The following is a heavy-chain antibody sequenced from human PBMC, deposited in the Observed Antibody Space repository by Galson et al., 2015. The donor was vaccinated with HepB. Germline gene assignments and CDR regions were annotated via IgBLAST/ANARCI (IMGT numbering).Heavy chain of an antibody. CDR2: ITSNGGRT. V-gene: IGHV3-23*01. J-gene: IGHJ4*02. CDR1: GFTFSRYA. Sequence: SLRLSCAASGFTFSRYAMTWVRQAPGKGLEWISSITSNGGRTFYTNSVKGRFTISRDNSRNTVVLQLSSLRPEDTAVYYCAKDGIMVSYNPYQLHFWGQGTPGSGSS. D-gene: IGHD2-8*01. CDR3: AKDGIMVSYNPYQLHF.